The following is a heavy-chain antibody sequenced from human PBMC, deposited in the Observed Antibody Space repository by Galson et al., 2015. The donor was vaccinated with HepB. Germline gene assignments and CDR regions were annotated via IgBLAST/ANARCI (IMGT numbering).Heavy chain of an antibody. CDR2: IYYSGST. J-gene: IGHJ4*02. CDR1: GGSISSYY. Sequence: ETLSLTCTLSGGSISSYYWSWIRQPPGKGLEWIGCIYYSGSTNYNPPLKSRVTISVDTSKNQFSLKLSSVTAADTAVYYCARHAHDYVWGSYRSSTGYFDYWGQGTLVTVSS. V-gene: IGHV4-59*08. CDR3: ARHAHDYVWGSYRSSTGYFDY. D-gene: IGHD3-16*02.